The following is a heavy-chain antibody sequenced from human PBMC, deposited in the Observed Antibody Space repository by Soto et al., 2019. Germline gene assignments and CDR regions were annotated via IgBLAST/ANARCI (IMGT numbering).Heavy chain of an antibody. V-gene: IGHV4-59*08. J-gene: IGHJ3*02. D-gene: IGHD3-9*01. CDR3: GEEGTGFMSNDWYI. CDR2: IYYDGTI. CDR1: GCSISGYH. Sequence: SESLALTVTVSGCSISGYHWSLIRQPPGKGLEGIGFIYYDGTISSNPSLNSRVTLSVDTSKNQFSLKMNSVAAADTPIYYCGEEGTGFMSNDWYIRGKGTRVPVSS.